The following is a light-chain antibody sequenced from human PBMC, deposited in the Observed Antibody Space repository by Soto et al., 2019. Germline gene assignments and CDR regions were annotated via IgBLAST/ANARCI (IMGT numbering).Light chain of an antibody. V-gene: IGKV3D-20*02. CDR2: GAS. J-gene: IGKJ4*01. CDR3: QQRRNWPPLT. Sequence: EIVLTQSPGTLSLSPGERATLSCRASQIVMSNYLAWYQQKPGQAPSLLIYGASARATGIPDRFAGSGSGTDFTLTISGLEPEDFAVYYCQQRRNWPPLTFGGGTKVEIK. CDR1: QIVMSNY.